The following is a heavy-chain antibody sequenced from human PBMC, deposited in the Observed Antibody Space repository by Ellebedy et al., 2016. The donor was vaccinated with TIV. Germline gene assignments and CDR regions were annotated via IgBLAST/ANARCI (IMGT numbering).Heavy chain of an antibody. CDR2: INPTAGST. CDR3: AKAPSVDPHMDV. Sequence: AASVKVSCKASGDTFTSYYMHWVRQAPGQGLEWMGIINPTAGSTSSAQKFQGKVTMNSDTSTRTVYMELSSLRSEDTAIYYCAKAPSVDPHMDVWGQGTTVTVSS. D-gene: IGHD6-19*01. J-gene: IGHJ6*02. V-gene: IGHV1-46*01. CDR1: GDTFTSYY.